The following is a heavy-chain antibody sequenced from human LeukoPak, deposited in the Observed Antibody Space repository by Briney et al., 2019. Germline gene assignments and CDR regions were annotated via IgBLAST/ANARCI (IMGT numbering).Heavy chain of an antibody. CDR3: ARVHRWRGYDILTGLARGEYYFDY. CDR1: GFTFSSYS. CDR2: ISSSSSYV. D-gene: IGHD3-9*01. J-gene: IGHJ4*02. V-gene: IGHV3-21*01. Sequence: GGSLRLSCAASGFTFSSYSMNWVRQAPGKGLEWVSSISSSSSYVYYADSVKGRFTISRDNAKNSLYLQMNSLRAEDTAVYYCARVHRWRGYDILTGLARGEYYFDYWGQGTLVTVSS.